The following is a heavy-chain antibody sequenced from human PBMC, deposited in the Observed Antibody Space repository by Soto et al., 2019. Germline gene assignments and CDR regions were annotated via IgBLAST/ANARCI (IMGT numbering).Heavy chain of an antibody. V-gene: IGHV3-30-3*01. D-gene: IGHD2-2*01. CDR3: ARDNAFLGYCSSTSCSNYYGMDV. J-gene: IGHJ6*02. CDR2: ISYDGSNK. CDR1: GFTFSSYA. Sequence: PGGSLRLSCAASGFTFSSYAMHWVRQAPGKGLEWVAVISYDGSNKYYADSVKGRFTISRDNSKNTLYLQMNSLRAEDTAVYYCARDNAFLGYCSSTSCSNYYGMDVWGQGTTVTVSS.